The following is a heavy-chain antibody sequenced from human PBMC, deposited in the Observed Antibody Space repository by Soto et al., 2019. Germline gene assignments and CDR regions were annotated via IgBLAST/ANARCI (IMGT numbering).Heavy chain of an antibody. J-gene: IGHJ5*02. CDR3: ARELRITIFGVVTGWFDP. V-gene: IGHV3-72*01. D-gene: IGHD3-3*01. CDR2: TRNKANSYTT. CDR1: GFTFSDHY. Sequence: GGSLRLSCAASGFTFSDHYMDWVRQAPGKGLEWVGRTRNKANSYTTEYAASVKGRFTISRDDSKNSLYLQMNSLKTEDTAVYYCARELRITIFGVVTGWFDPWGQGTLVTVSS.